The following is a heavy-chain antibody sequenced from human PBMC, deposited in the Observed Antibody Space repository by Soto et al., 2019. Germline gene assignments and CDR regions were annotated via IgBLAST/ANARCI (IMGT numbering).Heavy chain of an antibody. V-gene: IGHV2-5*01. Sequence: SGRTLVNPPQTLTLACTVSGFSVTTGGWGVGWIRQPPGKALERLALIYWNDDKRYSPSLKNRLTITKDTAKNQVVITMTNMDTVDTGTYYCSHHVVVTATGFSSWGQATLVTVSS. J-gene: IGHJ4*02. CDR1: GFSVTTGGWG. CDR3: SHHVVVTATGFSS. CDR2: IYWNDDK. D-gene: IGHD2-15*01.